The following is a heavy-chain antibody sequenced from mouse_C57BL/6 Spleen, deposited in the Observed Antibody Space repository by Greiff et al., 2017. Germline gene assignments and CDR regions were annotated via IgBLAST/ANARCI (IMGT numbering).Heavy chain of an antibody. CDR1: GYTFTSYW. CDR2: IDPSDSYT. J-gene: IGHJ2*01. Sequence: VQLQQPGAELVKPGASVKLSCKASGYTFTSYWMQWVKQRPGQGLEWIGEIDPSDSYTNYNQKFKGKATLTVDTSSSTAYMQLSSLTSEDSAVYYCARNDLYYFDYWGQGTTLTVSS. D-gene: IGHD6-1*01. V-gene: IGHV1-50*01. CDR3: ARNDLYYFDY.